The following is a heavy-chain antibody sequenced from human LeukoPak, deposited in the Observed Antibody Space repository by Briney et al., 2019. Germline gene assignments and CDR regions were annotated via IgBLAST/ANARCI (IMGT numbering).Heavy chain of an antibody. CDR1: GGSISSYY. J-gene: IGHJ3*02. CDR3: ARPDTPGAFDI. D-gene: IGHD2-2*02. V-gene: IGHV4-59*08. Sequence: SETLSLTCTVSGGSISSYYWSWIRQPPGKGLEWIGYIYYSGSTNYNPSLKSRVTISVDTSKNQFSLKLSSVTAADTAVYYCARPDTPGAFDIWGQGTMVTVSS. CDR2: IYYSGST.